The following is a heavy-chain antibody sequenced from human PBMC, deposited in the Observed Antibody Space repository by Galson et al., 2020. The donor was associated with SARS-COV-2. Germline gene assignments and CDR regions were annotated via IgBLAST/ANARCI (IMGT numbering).Heavy chain of an antibody. CDR1: GYTLTELS. Sequence: ASVKVSCKVSGYTLTELSMHWVRQAPGKGLEWMGGFDPEDGETIYAQKFQGRVTMTEDTSTDTAYMELSSLRSEDTAVYYCATSTAVCSSTSCYPSWFGPWGQGTLVTVSS. V-gene: IGHV1-24*01. D-gene: IGHD2-2*01. J-gene: IGHJ5*02. CDR3: ATSTAVCSSTSCYPSWFGP. CDR2: FDPEDGET.